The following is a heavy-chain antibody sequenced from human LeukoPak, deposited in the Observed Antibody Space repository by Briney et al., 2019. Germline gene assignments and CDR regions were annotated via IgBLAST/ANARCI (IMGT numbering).Heavy chain of an antibody. D-gene: IGHD6-13*01. Sequence: GGSLRLSCVASGFTLSGSWMTWVRQAPGKGLEWVSAISGSGGSTYYADSVKGRFTISRDNSKNTLYLQMNSLRAEDTAVYYCAKDLSQQLVYYFDYWGQGTLVTVSS. V-gene: IGHV3-23*01. CDR3: AKDLSQQLVYYFDY. J-gene: IGHJ4*02. CDR1: GFTLSGSW. CDR2: ISGSGGST.